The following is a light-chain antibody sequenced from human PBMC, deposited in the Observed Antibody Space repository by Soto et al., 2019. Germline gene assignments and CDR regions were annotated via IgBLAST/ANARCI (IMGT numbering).Light chain of an antibody. Sequence: EIVLTQSPGTLSLSPGERATLSCRASQSVSISSLAWYQQKPGQAPRLLIYSASSRATGIPDRFSGSGSGTDFTLTISTLEPEDFAVYYCQQYGSSSSTFGQGTNLEIK. CDR2: SAS. V-gene: IGKV3-20*01. CDR3: QQYGSSSST. J-gene: IGKJ2*01. CDR1: QSVSISS.